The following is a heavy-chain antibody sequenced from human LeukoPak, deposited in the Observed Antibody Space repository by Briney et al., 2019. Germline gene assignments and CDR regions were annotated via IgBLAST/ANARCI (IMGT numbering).Heavy chain of an antibody. CDR1: GFTFSGFA. CDR2: ISRSGEST. Sequence: GGSLRLSCAASGFTFSGFAMSWIRQAPGKGLEWVSSISRSGESTFYADSVRGRFTISRDNSKNTVSLQMESLRAEDTALYYCAKDYAVGSIDYWGQGSLVTVSS. V-gene: IGHV3-23*01. D-gene: IGHD3-16*01. J-gene: IGHJ4*02. CDR3: AKDYAVGSIDY.